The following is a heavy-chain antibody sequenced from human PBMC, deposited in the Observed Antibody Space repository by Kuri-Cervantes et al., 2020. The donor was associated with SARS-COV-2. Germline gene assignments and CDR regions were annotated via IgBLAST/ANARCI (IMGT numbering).Heavy chain of an antibody. CDR1: GLLFSASA. CDR2: VRGKANNYAT. Sequence: GGSLTLSCEVSGLLFSASAIHWVRQGSGKGLEWVGRVRGKANNYATAYAASVKGRFTISRDDSKNMAYLQMNSLKTEDTAVYYCARDRYNWSIDYWGQGTLVTVSS. J-gene: IGHJ4*02. CDR3: ARDRYNWSIDY. V-gene: IGHV3-73*01. D-gene: IGHD1-20*01.